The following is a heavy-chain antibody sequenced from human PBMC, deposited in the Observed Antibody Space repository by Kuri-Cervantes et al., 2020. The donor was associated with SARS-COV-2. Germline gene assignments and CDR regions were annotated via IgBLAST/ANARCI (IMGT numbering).Heavy chain of an antibody. CDR2: IIPIFGTA. Sequence: SVKVSCKASGGTFSSYAISWVRQAPGQGLEWMGGIIPIFGTANYAQKFQGRVTITADKSTSTAYMELSSLRSEDTAVYYCAGDLYYYDSSGPEGYYYYGMDVWGQGTTVTVSS. CDR1: GGTFSSYA. D-gene: IGHD3-22*01. CDR3: AGDLYYYDSSGPEGYYYYGMDV. J-gene: IGHJ6*02. V-gene: IGHV1-69*06.